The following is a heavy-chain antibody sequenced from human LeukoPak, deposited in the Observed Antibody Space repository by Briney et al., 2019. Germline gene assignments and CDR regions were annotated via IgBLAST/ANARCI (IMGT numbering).Heavy chain of an antibody. V-gene: IGHV3-7*01. CDR1: GFIISSSW. CDR3: AEGNSFDY. CDR2: INQDGSEK. J-gene: IGHJ4*02. Sequence: GGSLSLSCAASGFIISSSWMRWGRQAPGNGLEWVASINQDGSEKYYVDSVRGRFTISRDNTKNSLYLQMNSLRAEDTAMYYCAEGNSFDYWGQGILVTVSS. D-gene: IGHD3-10*01.